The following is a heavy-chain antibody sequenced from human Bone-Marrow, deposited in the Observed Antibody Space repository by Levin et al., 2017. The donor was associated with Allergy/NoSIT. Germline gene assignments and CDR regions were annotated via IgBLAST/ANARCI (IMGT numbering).Heavy chain of an antibody. V-gene: IGHV3-23*01. CDR2: IGGSGGKT. CDR3: VKGGWGSIFDY. Sequence: GALRLSCAASGFTFSSSGMSWVRQAPGEGLEWVSSIGGSGGKTYYADSVKGRLTISRDDSKDTLYLQMSSLRVDDTAVYYCVKGGWGSIFDYWGQGTLVTVSS. CDR1: GFTFSSSG. J-gene: IGHJ4*02. D-gene: IGHD7-27*01.